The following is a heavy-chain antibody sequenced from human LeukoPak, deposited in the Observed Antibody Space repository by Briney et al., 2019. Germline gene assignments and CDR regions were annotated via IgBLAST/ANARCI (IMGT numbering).Heavy chain of an antibody. CDR3: ARDLRGYGENDY. CDR1: GGSISSGAYY. J-gene: IGHJ4*02. V-gene: IGHV4-31*03. CDR2: IYYSGIT. Sequence: SETLSLTCTVSGGSISSGAYYWSWIRQLPGKGLEWIGYIYYSGITYYNSSLKTRVIISVDTSKNQFSLELTSVTAADTAVYYCARDLRGYGENDYWGQGTLVTVSS. D-gene: IGHD4-17*01.